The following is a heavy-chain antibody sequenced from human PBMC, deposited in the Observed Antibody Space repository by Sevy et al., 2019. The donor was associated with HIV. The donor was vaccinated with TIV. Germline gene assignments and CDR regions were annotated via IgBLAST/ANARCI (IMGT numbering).Heavy chain of an antibody. D-gene: IGHD3-22*01. V-gene: IGHV3-11*04. CDR1: GFTFSDYY. CDR2: ISSSGSTI. CDR3: ARVGDDTMIVVVNDAFDI. Sequence: GGSLRLSCAASGFTFSDYYMSWIRQAPGKGLEWVSYISSSGSTIYYADSVKGRFTISRDNAKNSLYLQMNSLRAEDTAVYYCARVGDDTMIVVVNDAFDICGQGTMVTVSS. J-gene: IGHJ3*02.